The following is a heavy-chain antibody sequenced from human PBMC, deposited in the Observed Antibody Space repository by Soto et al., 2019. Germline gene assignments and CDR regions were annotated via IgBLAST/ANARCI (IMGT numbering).Heavy chain of an antibody. CDR2: IGAGSRGT. CDR3: AVPLAAVPHTRYCGP. CDR1: GFAFSNFA. J-gene: IGHJ5*02. V-gene: IGHV3-23*01. D-gene: IGHD6-13*01. Sequence: EAQLLESGGGLVQPGGSLRLSCAASGFAFSNFAMSWVRQAPGKGLEWVSAIGAGSRGTHYAESVEDRFTISRDDSKNHLYLPLNTLAAADTAVYYCAVPLAAVPHTRYCGPWGQGTAVTVS.